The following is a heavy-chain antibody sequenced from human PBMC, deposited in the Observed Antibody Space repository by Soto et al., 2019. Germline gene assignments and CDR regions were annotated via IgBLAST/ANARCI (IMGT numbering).Heavy chain of an antibody. CDR3: ARGSSSYYDYGMDV. D-gene: IGHD6-6*01. CDR2: IYDSGST. Sequence: SETLSLTCAVSGDSISRGGYSWTWIRQPPGKALAWIGNIYDSGSTSYNPSLKSRVTMSVDTSKNQFPLRLTSVTAADTAVYFCARGSSSYYDYGMDVWGQGTTVTVS. CDR1: GDSISRGGYS. J-gene: IGHJ6*02. V-gene: IGHV4-30-2*01.